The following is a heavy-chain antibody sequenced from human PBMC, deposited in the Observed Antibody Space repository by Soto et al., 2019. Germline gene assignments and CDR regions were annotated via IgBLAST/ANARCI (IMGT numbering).Heavy chain of an antibody. CDR3: ARGDSSGWYGDAFDI. D-gene: IGHD6-19*01. CDR1: GFTFSSYA. Sequence: GGSLRLSCAASGFTFSSYAMHWVRQAPGKGLEWVAVISYDGSNKYYADSVKGRFTISRDNSKNTLYLQMNSLRAEDTAVYYCARGDSSGWYGDAFDIWGQGTMVTVSS. CDR2: ISYDGSNK. J-gene: IGHJ3*02. V-gene: IGHV3-30-3*01.